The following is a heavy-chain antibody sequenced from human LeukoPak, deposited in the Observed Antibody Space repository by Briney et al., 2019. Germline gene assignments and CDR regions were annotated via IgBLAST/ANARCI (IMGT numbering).Heavy chain of an antibody. V-gene: IGHV4-4*02. J-gene: IGHJ4*02. CDR3: ARRLQWLIY. CDR1: GGSISSSNW. Sequence: PSGTLSLTCAVSGGSISSSNWWTWVRQSPGKGLEWIGEMYHTGYANYNPSLKSRVAISVDKSKRQFSLNLNSMTAADTAIYYCARRLQWLIYWGQGTLVTVSS. CDR2: MYHTGYA. D-gene: IGHD6-19*01.